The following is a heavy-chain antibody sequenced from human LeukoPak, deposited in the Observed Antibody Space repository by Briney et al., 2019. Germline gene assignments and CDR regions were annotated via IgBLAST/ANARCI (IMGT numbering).Heavy chain of an antibody. CDR3: AGSEPLWFGELFSY. CDR2: IYTSGST. D-gene: IGHD3-10*01. CDR1: GGSISSYY. J-gene: IGHJ4*02. V-gene: IGHV4-4*07. Sequence: SETLSLTCTVSGGSISSYYWGWIRQPAGKGLEWIGRIYTSGSTNYNPSLKSRVTMSVDTSKNQFSLKLNSVTAADTAVYYCAGSEPLWFGELFSYWGQGTLVTVSS.